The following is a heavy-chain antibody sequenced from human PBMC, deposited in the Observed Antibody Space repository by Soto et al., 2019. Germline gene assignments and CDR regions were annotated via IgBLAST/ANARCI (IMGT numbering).Heavy chain of an antibody. CDR1: GFSLSTSGVG. D-gene: IGHD3-10*01. CDR3: GHSPTMVRGVMYGMDV. J-gene: IGHJ6*02. Sequence: QITLKESGPTLVKPTQTLTLTCTFSGFSLSTSGVGVGWIRQPPGKALEWLALIYWNDDKRYSPSLKSRLTITKDTSKNQVVLTMTNIDPVDTATYYCGHSPTMVRGVMYGMDVWGQGTTVTVSS. CDR2: IYWNDDK. V-gene: IGHV2-5*01.